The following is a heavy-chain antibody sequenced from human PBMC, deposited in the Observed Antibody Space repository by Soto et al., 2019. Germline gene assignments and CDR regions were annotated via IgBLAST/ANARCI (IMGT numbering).Heavy chain of an antibody. V-gene: IGHV3-30*18. CDR2: ISYDGSNK. D-gene: IGHD6-6*01. Sequence: GGSLRLSCAASGFTFSSYGMHWVRQAPGKGLEWVAVISYDGSNKYYADSVKGRFTISRDNSKNTLYLQMNSLRAEDTAVYYCAKPVYSSSSTFDYWGQGTLVTVSS. CDR1: GFTFSSYG. J-gene: IGHJ4*02. CDR3: AKPVYSSSSTFDY.